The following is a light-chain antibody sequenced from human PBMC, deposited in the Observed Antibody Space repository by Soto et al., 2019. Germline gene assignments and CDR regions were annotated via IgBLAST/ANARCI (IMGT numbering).Light chain of an antibody. CDR2: DAS. CDR1: QGVLTY. V-gene: IGKV3-11*01. J-gene: IGKJ1*01. Sequence: ETVLTQSPATLSLSPRERATLSCRASQGVLTYLAWYQRKPGQAPRLLIYDASSRATGIPARFSGSGSGTDFTLTISSLEPEDFAVYYCQQRYNWPPTFGQGTKVEIK. CDR3: QQRYNWPPT.